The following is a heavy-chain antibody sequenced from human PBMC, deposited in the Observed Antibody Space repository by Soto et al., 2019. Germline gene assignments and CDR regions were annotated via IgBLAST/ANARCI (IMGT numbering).Heavy chain of an antibody. CDR3: ARAGGVGRGVRKYGMDV. D-gene: IGHD3-10*01. J-gene: IGHJ6*02. Sequence: PLETLSLTCTVSGGYISSYYWSWIRQPPGKGLEWIGYIYYSGSTIYNPSLQSRVTISVDTSKNQFSLTLSSVTAADTAVYYCARAGGVGRGVRKYGMDVWGQGTTVTVSS. CDR2: IYYSGST. V-gene: IGHV4-59*01. CDR1: GGYISSYY.